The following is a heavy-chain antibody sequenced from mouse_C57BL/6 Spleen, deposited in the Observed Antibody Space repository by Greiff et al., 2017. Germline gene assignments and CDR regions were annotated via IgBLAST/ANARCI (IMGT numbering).Heavy chain of an antibody. CDR1: GYSITSGYD. CDR3: ARVDGYLWYVDV. CDR2: ISYSGST. D-gene: IGHD2-3*01. Sequence: EVKLMESGPGMVKPSQSLSLTCTVTGYSITSGYDWHWIRHFPGNKLEWMGYISYSGSTNYNQSLKSRISLTHDTSKNHFFLKLNSVTTDDTATXYWARVDGYLWYVDVWGTGTTVTVSS. J-gene: IGHJ1*03. V-gene: IGHV3-1*01.